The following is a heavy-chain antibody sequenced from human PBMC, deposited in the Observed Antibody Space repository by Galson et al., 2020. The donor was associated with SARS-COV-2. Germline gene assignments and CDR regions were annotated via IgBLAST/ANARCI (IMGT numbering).Heavy chain of an antibody. Sequence: ASVKVSCKASGYTLISFYIHWLRQAPGQGREWMGVINPSGDITSYAQKLRGRVTVTRDMSTQTVYMELSSLTSEDTAVYYCAREWGDINSSVFDYWGQGSLVVVSS. J-gene: IGHJ4*02. D-gene: IGHD2-21*01. CDR1: GYTLISFY. V-gene: IGHV1-46*04. CDR3: AREWGDINSSVFDY. CDR2: INPSGDIT.